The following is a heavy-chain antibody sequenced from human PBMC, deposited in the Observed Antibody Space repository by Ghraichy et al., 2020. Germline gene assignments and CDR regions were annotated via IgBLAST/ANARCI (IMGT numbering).Heavy chain of an antibody. D-gene: IGHD5-18*01. CDR1: GGSISSSSYY. J-gene: IGHJ2*01. V-gene: IGHV4-39*01. CDR3: ARLTSAYSYGPYWYFDI. Sequence: SETLSLTCTVSGGSISSSSYYWGWIRQPPGKGLEWIGSIYYSGSTYYNPSLKSRVTISVDTSKNQFSLTLSSVTAADTAVYYCARLTSAYSYGPYWYFDIWGHGTLVTVSS. CDR2: IYYSGST.